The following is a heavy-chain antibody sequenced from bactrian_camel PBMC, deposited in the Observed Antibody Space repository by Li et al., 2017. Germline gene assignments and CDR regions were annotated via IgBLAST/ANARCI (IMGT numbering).Heavy chain of an antibody. D-gene: IGHD1*01. V-gene: IGHV3S10*01. J-gene: IGHJ6*01. Sequence: QLVESGGGSVQAGGSRRLSCVASGYTLPMYMAWFRQPPGKEREGVAVVSTAGITFYADSVKGRFTTSRDNAKNMLYLQMNTLKTEDTAVYYCSTNSYARRPETQGTQVTVSS. CDR2: VSTAGIT. CDR1: GYTLPMY.